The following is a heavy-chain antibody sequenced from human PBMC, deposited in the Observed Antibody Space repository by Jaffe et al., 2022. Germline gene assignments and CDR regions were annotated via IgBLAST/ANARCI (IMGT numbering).Heavy chain of an antibody. Sequence: QVQLQQSGPGLVRPSDTLSLICGISGLEISRGFFWGWLRQSPGKGLEWIGHVNKDGETKYNPSFSSRVSISIDTSKNQFSLDLTSVTAADTATYYCASDSCTSVSCYAGDYDVWGQGTLVRVSS. D-gene: IGHD2-2*01. V-gene: IGHV4-38-2*01. J-gene: IGHJ4*02. CDR1: GLEISRGFF. CDR2: VNKDGET. CDR3: ASDSCTSVSCYAGDYDV.